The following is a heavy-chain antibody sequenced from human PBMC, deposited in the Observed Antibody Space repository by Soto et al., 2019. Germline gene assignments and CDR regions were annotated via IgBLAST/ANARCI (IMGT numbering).Heavy chain of an antibody. CDR2: IYYSGST. J-gene: IGHJ4*02. CDR1: GGSISSSSYY. Sequence: SETLSLTCTVSGGSISSSSYYWGWIRQPPGKGLEWIGSIYYSGSTYYADSVKGRFTISRDNSKNTLYLQMNSLRAEDTAVYYCAKSNKYQLLRAFDYWGQGTLVTVSS. CDR3: AKSNKYQLLRAFDY. D-gene: IGHD2-2*01. V-gene: IGHV4-39*07.